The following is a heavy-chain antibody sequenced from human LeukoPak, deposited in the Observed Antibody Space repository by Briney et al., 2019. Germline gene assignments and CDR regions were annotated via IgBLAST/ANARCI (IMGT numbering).Heavy chain of an antibody. Sequence: PSETLSLTCSVSGAYMSNYYWTWVRQSAAQGLEWIGRLHASESTIYNPSLKSRVTMSLDTSKVQLSLTLTSVTAADSAMYYCASLSSGAGFDVWGQGTVVTVSS. V-gene: IGHV4-4*07. CDR2: LHASEST. J-gene: IGHJ3*01. CDR1: GAYMSNYY. D-gene: IGHD3-22*01. CDR3: ASLSSGAGFDV.